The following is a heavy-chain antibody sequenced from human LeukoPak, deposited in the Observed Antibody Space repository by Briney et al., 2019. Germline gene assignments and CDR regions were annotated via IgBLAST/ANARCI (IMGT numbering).Heavy chain of an antibody. D-gene: IGHD6-13*01. CDR1: GFTFRYYA. J-gene: IGHJ4*02. V-gene: IGHV3-23*01. Sequence: GGSLRLSCAASGFTFRYYAMTWVRQAPGNGLDWVSNISYSVGSTYYADSEAGRFSISRDKSKNTLYLQVNSLRDEDTAVYYCAKDLSGYGSSWSYFDYWGQGTLVTVSS. CDR2: ISYSVGST. CDR3: AKDLSGYGSSWSYFDY.